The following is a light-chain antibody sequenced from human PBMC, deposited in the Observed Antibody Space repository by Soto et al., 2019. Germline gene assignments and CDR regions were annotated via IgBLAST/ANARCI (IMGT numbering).Light chain of an antibody. CDR1: SSDVGSYNL. V-gene: IGLV2-23*01. Sequence: QSALTQPASVSGSPGQSITISCTGTSSDVGSYNLVSWYQQHPDKAPKLMIYEDIERPSGVSNRFSGSKSGNTASLTISGLHTEDEADYYCCSYAGGTSVVFGGRTQLTVL. J-gene: IGLJ2*01. CDR2: EDI. CDR3: CSYAGGTSVV.